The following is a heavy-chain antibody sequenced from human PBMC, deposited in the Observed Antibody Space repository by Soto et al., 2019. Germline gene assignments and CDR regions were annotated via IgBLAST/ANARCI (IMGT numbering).Heavy chain of an antibody. V-gene: IGHV1-18*01. CDR2: ISAYNGNT. J-gene: IGHJ6*02. D-gene: IGHD3-3*01. Sequence: GASVKVSCKASCYTFTSYGISWVRQAPGQGLEWMGWISAYNGNTNYAQKLQGRVTMTTDTSTSTAYMELRSLRSDDTAVYYCAGSLYYDFWSGYYQDSYYYYGMDVWG. CDR1: CYTFTSYG. CDR3: AGSLYYDFWSGYYQDSYYYYGMDV.